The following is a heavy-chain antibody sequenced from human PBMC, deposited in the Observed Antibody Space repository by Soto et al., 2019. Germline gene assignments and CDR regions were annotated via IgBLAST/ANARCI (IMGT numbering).Heavy chain of an antibody. CDR3: ARESEDLTSNFDY. J-gene: IGHJ4*02. Sequence: PVGSLRLSCAASGFIFTRYSMNWVRQAPGKGLEWVSSISSTTNYIYYGDSMKGRFTISRDNAKNSLYLEMNSLRAEDTAVYYCARESEDLTSNFDYWGQGTQVTVSS. CDR2: ISSTTNYI. CDR1: GFIFTRYS. V-gene: IGHV3-21*06.